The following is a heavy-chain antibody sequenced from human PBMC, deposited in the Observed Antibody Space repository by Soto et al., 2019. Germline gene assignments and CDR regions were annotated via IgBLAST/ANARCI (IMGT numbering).Heavy chain of an antibody. J-gene: IGHJ4*02. CDR2: IIPDYNTL. V-gene: IGHV1-69*01. Sequence: QAQVVQSGAELRKPGSSVKLSCKASEGTFNSYAIAWVRQAPGQGLEWMGGIIPDYNTLNYAQTFQDRVTITADDSTNTVYMELSSLRSDDTAVYFCARGASRWYPYFFDSWAQGTLVTVSS. CDR3: ARGASRWYPYFFDS. D-gene: IGHD6-13*01. CDR1: EGTFNSYA.